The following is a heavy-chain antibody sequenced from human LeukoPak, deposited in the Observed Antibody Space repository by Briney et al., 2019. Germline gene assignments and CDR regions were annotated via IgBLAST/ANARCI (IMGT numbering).Heavy chain of an antibody. CDR3: ARGGGIVVVPAAIVGAFDI. CDR1: GGSISSSSYY. V-gene: IGHV4-61*05. CDR2: IYYSGST. Sequence: SETLSLTCTVSGGSISSSSYYWGWIRQPPGKGLEWIGYIYYSGSTNYNPSLKSRVTISVDTSKNQFSLKLSSVTAADTAVYYCARGGGIVVVPAAIVGAFDIWGQGTMVTVSS. J-gene: IGHJ3*02. D-gene: IGHD2-2*01.